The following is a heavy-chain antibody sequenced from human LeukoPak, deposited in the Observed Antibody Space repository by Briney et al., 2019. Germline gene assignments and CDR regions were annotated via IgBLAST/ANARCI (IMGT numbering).Heavy chain of an antibody. V-gene: IGHV4-4*07. Sequence: SETLSLTCTVSGGSISSYYWSWIRQPAGKGLEWIGRFYTSGSTNYNPSLKSRVTMSVDTSKNQFSLKLSSVTAADTAVYYCARDLVVVPAARLDYYYYMDVWGKGTTVTVSS. J-gene: IGHJ6*03. CDR3: ARDLVVVPAARLDYYYYMDV. D-gene: IGHD2-2*01. CDR2: FYTSGST. CDR1: GGSISSYY.